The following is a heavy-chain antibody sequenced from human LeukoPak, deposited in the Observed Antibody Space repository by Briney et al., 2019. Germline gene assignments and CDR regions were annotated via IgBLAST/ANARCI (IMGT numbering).Heavy chain of an antibody. CDR1: GFTFSSYW. J-gene: IGHJ4*02. CDR3: ATSRTFDY. Sequence: GGSLRLSCAASGFTFSSYWMHWVRQSPGKGLVWVSGINSDGSSTSYADSVKGRFTISRDNAKNTVYLQMNSLRAEDTAVYHCATSRTFDYWGQGTLVTVSS. CDR2: INSDGSST. V-gene: IGHV3-74*01.